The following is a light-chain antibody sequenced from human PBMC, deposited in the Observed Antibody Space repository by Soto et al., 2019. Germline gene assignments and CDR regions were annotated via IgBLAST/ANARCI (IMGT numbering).Light chain of an antibody. Sequence: SYELTQPPSVSVSPGQTASITCSGDKLGDKYACWYQQKPGESPVLVIYQDSKRPSGIPERFSGSSSGNTATLTISGTQAIDDADYYCQAWDSSTVIFGGGTKLTVL. CDR2: QDS. V-gene: IGLV3-1*01. CDR3: QAWDSSTVI. CDR1: KLGDKY. J-gene: IGLJ2*01.